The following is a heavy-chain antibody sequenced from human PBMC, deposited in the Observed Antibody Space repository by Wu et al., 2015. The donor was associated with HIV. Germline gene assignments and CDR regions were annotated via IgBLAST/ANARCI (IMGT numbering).Heavy chain of an antibody. CDR2: IIPIFGTA. V-gene: IGHV1-69*05. D-gene: IGHD5-24*01. J-gene: IGHJ3*02. Sequence: QVQLVQSGAEVKKPGSSVKVSCKASGGTFSSYAINWVRQAPGQGLEWMGGIIPIFGTANYAQKFQGRVTITTDKSTSTAYMELTSLRFEDTAVYYCAKEMATIIGAFDWFDIWGQGTMVTVSS. CDR3: AKEMATIIGAFDWFDI. CDR1: GGTFSSYA.